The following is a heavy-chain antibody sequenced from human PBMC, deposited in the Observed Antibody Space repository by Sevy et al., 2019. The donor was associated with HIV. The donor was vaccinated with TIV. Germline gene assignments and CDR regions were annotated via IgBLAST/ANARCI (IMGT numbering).Heavy chain of an antibody. CDR2: INQDGSVK. CDR3: AKAIAKDGSF. CDR1: GFSLNNYW. D-gene: IGHD6-13*01. Sequence: GGSLRLSCVASGFSLNNYWMNWVRQAPGKGLEWVANINQDGSVKYYVDSVRGRFTISRDNARNLVFLQMSSLTVDDTALYYCAKAIAKDGSFWGQGTLVTVSS. J-gene: IGHJ4*02. V-gene: IGHV3-7*01.